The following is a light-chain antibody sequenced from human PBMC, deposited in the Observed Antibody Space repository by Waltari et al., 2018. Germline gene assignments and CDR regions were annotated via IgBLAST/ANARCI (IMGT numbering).Light chain of an antibody. CDR2: DVS. CDR3: SSYTGSSTHYV. V-gene: IGLV2-14*01. Sequence: QSALTQPASVSGSPGQSITISCTGTSSDVGGYHYVSWYQQYPGKAPKLLIYDVSKRPSGVSSRFSGSKSGNTASLTISGLQAEDEAGYYCSSYTGSSTHYVFGTGTKVTVL. CDR1: SSDVGGYHY. J-gene: IGLJ1*01.